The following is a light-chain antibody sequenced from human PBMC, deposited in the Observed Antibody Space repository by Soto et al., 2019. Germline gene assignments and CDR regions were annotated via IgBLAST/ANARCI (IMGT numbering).Light chain of an antibody. Sequence: VLTQPASVSGSPGQSITISCTGTSSDVGGYNYVSWYQPHPGKAPKLMIYDVSNRPSGVSNRFSGSKSGNMASLTISGLQAEDEADYYCSSYTSSSTLYVFGTGTKVTVL. J-gene: IGLJ1*01. V-gene: IGLV2-14*01. CDR1: SSDVGGYNY. CDR3: SSYTSSSTLYV. CDR2: DVS.